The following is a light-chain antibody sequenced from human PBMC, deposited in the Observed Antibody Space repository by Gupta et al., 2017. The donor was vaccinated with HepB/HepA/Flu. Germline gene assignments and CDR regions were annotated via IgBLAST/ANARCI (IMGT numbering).Light chain of an antibody. CDR2: DAS. CDR1: QSVRSY. Sequence: EIVLTQSPATLSLSPGERATLSCTASQSVRSYLAWYQQKPGQAPRLLISDASKRATGIPARFSGSGSGTEFTLTISSREPEDFAIYYCQQRINWPVTFGGGTKVEIK. J-gene: IGKJ4*01. V-gene: IGKV3-11*01. CDR3: QQRINWPVT.